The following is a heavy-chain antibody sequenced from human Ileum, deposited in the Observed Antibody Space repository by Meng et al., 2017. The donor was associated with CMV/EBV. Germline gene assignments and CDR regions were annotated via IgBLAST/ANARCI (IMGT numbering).Heavy chain of an antibody. J-gene: IGHJ3*01. CDR1: GFTFSSYD. CDR2: ISVTGGSP. D-gene: IGHD2-15*01. Sequence: CATSGFTFSSYDMTWVRQVPGKGLEWVSGISVTGGSPSYADSVKGRFTISRDNSKDTLYMQMNSLRAEDTAVYYYANRDGGQDGFEVWGQGTMVTVSS. V-gene: IGHV3-23*01. CDR3: ANRDGGQDGFEV.